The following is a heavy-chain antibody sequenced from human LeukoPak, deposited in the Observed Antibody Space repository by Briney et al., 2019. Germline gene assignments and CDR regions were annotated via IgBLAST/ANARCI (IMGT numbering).Heavy chain of an antibody. CDR2: INHSGST. Sequence: PSETLSLTCTVYGGSFSGYYWSWIRHPPGKGLEWIGEINHSGSTNYNPSLKSRVTISVDTSKNQFSLKLSSVTAADTAVYYCARGVTIRYYYYYYMDVWGKGTTVTISS. CDR3: ARGVTIRYYYYYYMDV. CDR1: GGSFSGYY. J-gene: IGHJ6*03. V-gene: IGHV4-34*01. D-gene: IGHD3-3*01.